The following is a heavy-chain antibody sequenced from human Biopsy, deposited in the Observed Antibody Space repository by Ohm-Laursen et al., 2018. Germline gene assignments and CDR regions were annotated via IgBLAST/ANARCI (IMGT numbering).Heavy chain of an antibody. CDR1: GGSFTGHY. Sequence: GTLSLTCTVSGGSFTGHYWSWIRQPPGKGLEWIGHISYAGYTSYKSSLKSRVTISLDTSRKHFSLRLTSLAAADTAVYYCARGSNEYGGLYFPHWGQGTLVTVSS. CDR2: ISYAGYT. V-gene: IGHV4-59*11. J-gene: IGHJ1*01. CDR3: ARGSNEYGGLYFPH. D-gene: IGHD4-23*01.